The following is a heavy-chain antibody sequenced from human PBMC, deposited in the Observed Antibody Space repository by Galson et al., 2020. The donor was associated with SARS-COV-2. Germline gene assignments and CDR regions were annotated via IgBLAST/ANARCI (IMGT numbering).Heavy chain of an antibody. V-gene: IGHV4-4*02. Sequence: SETLSLTCAVSGGSISSSNWWSWVRQPPGKGLEWIGEIYHSGSTNYNPSLKSRVTISVDKSKNQFSLKLSSVTAADTAVYYCARDRPYMERYYYMDVWGKGTTVTVSS. CDR1: GGSISSSNW. CDR2: IYHSGST. CDR3: ARDRPYMERYYYMDV. J-gene: IGHJ6*03. D-gene: IGHD1-20*01.